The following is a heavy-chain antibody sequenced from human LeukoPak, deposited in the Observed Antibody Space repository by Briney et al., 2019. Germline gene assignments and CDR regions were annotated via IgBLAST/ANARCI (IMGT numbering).Heavy chain of an antibody. V-gene: IGHV1-3*01. J-gene: IGHJ4*02. Sequence: ASVKVSCKASGYTFTSYAMHWVRQAPGQRLEWTGWINAGKGNTKYLQKFQGRVTITRDTSASTAYMELCRLRSEDTAVYYCARDRPSGCRGYVVYWGQGTLVTVSS. CDR2: INAGKGNT. CDR1: GYTFTSYA. D-gene: IGHD2-15*01. CDR3: ARDRPSGCRGYVVY.